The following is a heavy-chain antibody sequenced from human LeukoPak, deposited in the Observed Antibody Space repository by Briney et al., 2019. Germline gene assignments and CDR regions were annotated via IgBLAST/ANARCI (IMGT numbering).Heavy chain of an antibody. CDR3: TTIKYASSWYFDY. Sequence: GGSLRLSCAASGFNFNNAWMSWVRQAPGKGLEWVGRIKSRSDGGTTDYAAPVKGRFTISRDDAKNTLYLQMSSLKTDDTAVYYCTTIKYASSWYFDYWGQGTLVTVSS. J-gene: IGHJ4*02. D-gene: IGHD6-13*01. V-gene: IGHV3-15*01. CDR1: GFNFNNAW. CDR2: IKSRSDGGTT.